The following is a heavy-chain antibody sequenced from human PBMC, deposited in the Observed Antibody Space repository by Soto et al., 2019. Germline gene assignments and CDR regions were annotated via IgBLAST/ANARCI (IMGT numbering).Heavy chain of an antibody. CDR2: IYSNGNT. D-gene: IGHD1-1*01. Sequence: DVHLVESGGGLIQPGESLRLSCAASGFTVSSSYMSWVRQAPGKGLEWVSVIYSNGNTYYADSVKGRFTISRDNSKNTLSLQMNSLRAEDTAVYFCARDASGTTGGMDVWGQGTTVTVSS. CDR3: ARDASGTTGGMDV. V-gene: IGHV3-53*01. J-gene: IGHJ6*02. CDR1: GFTVSSSY.